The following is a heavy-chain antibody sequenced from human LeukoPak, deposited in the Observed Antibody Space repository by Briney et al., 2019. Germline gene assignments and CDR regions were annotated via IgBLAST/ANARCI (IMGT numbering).Heavy chain of an antibody. V-gene: IGHV4-34*01. J-gene: IGHJ4*02. CDR3: ARGGYGDRRRDFDY. CDR2: INHSGST. D-gene: IGHD4-17*01. Sequence: SETLSLTCAVYGGSFSGYYWSWLRQPPGKGLEWIGEINHSGSTNYNPSLKSRVTISVDTSKNQFSLKLSSVTAADTAVYYCARGGYGDRRRDFDYWGQGTLVTVSS. CDR1: GGSFSGYY.